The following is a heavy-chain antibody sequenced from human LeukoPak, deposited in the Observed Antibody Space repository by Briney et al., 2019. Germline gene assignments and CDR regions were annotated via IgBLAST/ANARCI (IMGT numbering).Heavy chain of an antibody. D-gene: IGHD6-19*01. CDR3: AKPYLMAVAGPNYFDY. CDR1: GFTFSSYA. Sequence: GGSLRLSCAASGFTFSSYAMSWVRQAPGKGLEWVSAISGSGGSTYYADSVKGRFTISRDNSKNTPYLQMNSLRAEDTAVYYCAKPYLMAVAGPNYFDYWGQGTLVTVSS. V-gene: IGHV3-23*01. J-gene: IGHJ4*02. CDR2: ISGSGGST.